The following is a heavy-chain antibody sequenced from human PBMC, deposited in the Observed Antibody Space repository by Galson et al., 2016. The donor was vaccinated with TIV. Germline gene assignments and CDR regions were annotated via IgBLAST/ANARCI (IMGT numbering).Heavy chain of an antibody. CDR1: GDSISSFY. D-gene: IGHD3-3*01. CDR3: ARLYDFWTGYPSLDV. J-gene: IGHJ6*02. Sequence: ETLSLTCTVSGDSISSFYWIWIRQPPGKGLEWIAYISYTGFTKYNPTLKSRVTISVDTSKNHFSLKLTSVTAADTAVYFCARLYDFWTGYPSLDVWGQGTTVTVSS. V-gene: IGHV4-59*08. CDR2: ISYTGFT.